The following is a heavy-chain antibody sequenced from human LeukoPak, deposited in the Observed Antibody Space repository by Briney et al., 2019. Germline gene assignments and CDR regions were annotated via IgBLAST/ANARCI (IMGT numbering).Heavy chain of an antibody. CDR1: GFTFSNFA. CDR2: IVVGSGNT. Sequence: SVKVSCKASGFTFSNFAVQWVRQARGQRLEWIGWIVVGSGNTNYAQKFQERVTITRDMSTSTAYMELSSLRSEDTAVYYCTSDPTFYSGRYCFDYWGQGTLVTVSS. D-gene: IGHD1-26*01. J-gene: IGHJ4*02. V-gene: IGHV1-58*01. CDR3: TSDPTFYSGRYCFDY.